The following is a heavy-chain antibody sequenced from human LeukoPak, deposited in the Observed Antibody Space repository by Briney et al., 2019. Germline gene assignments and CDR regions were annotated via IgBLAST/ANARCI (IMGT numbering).Heavy chain of an antibody. CDR3: AKDGYYYDSSGYLDY. V-gene: IGHV3-23*01. J-gene: IGHJ4*02. CDR2: ISGSGGST. D-gene: IGHD3-22*01. CDR1: GFTFSSYV. Sequence: GGSLRLSCAASGFTFSSYVMSWVRQAPGKGLEWVSAISGSGGSTYYADSVKGRFTISRDNSKNTLYLQMNSLRAEDTAVYYCAKDGYYYDSSGYLDYWGQGTLVTVSS.